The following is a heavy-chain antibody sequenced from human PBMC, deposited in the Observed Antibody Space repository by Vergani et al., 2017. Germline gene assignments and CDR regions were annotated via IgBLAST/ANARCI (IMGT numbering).Heavy chain of an antibody. D-gene: IGHD3-10*01. J-gene: IGHJ1*01. CDR2: ISSGGNDI. Sequence: VQLLESGGGLVQPGGSLRLSCAGAGFTFDTYTMAYVRQAPGKGLEWVATISSGGNDIFYADSVKGRFTISRDNSKNTLFLQMNSLKDEDTAVYYCTTAWGLYYLHGEYFQYWGRGTLVSVSS. CDR1: GFTFDTYT. V-gene: IGHV3-21*02. CDR3: TTAWGLYYLHGEYFQY.